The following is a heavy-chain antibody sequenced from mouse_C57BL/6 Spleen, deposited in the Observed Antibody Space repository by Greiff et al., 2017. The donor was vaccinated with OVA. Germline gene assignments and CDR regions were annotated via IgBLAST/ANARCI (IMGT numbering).Heavy chain of an antibody. D-gene: IGHD2-3*01. J-gene: IGHJ2*01. Sequence: VQLKQPGAELVRPGSSVKLSCKASGYTFTSYWMHWVKQRPIQGLEWIGNIDPSDSETHYNQKFKDKATLTVDKSSSTAYMQLSSLTSEDSAVYYCARWDDGYYDYWGQGTTLTVSS. CDR2: IDPSDSET. V-gene: IGHV1-52*01. CDR3: ARWDDGYYDY. CDR1: GYTFTSYW.